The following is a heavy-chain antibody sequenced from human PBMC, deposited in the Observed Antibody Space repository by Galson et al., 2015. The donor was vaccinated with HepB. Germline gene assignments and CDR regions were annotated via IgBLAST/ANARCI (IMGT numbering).Heavy chain of an antibody. CDR3: ARHHFKVSARYCSGGSRHSTCWFDP. CDR1: GGSISSSSYY. CDR2: IYYSGST. Sequence: ETLSLTCTVSGGSISSSSYYWGWIRQPPGKGLEWIGSIYYSGSTYYNPSLKSRVTISVDTSKNQFSLKLSSVTAADTAVYYCARHHFKVSARYCSGGSRHSTCWFDPWGQGTLVTVSS. J-gene: IGHJ5*02. V-gene: IGHV4-39*01. D-gene: IGHD2-15*01.